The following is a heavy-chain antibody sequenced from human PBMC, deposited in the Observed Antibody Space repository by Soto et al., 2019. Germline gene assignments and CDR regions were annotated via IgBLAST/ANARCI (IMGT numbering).Heavy chain of an antibody. D-gene: IGHD3-22*01. J-gene: IGHJ3*02. CDR1: GFIFSTYA. CDR3: ASEYDSSGYGYEAFDI. CDR2: ISYDGRNK. Sequence: QVQLVESGGGVVQPGRSLRLSCAASGFIFSTYAMHWVRQAPGKGLEWVTFISYDGRNKYYADSVKDRFTISRDNSKNTLYLLMNSLRTEDTAVYYCASEYDSSGYGYEAFDIWGQGTMVTVSS. V-gene: IGHV3-30*04.